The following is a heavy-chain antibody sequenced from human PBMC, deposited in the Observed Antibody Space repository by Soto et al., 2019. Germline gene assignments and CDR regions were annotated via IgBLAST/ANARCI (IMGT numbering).Heavy chain of an antibody. V-gene: IGHV3-30-3*01. CDR1: GFTFSSYA. D-gene: IGHD7-27*01. J-gene: IGHJ4*02. CDR3: ARDEGEAGDLFDY. Sequence: GGSLRLSCAASGFTFSSYAMHWVRQAPGKGLEWVAVISYDGSNKYYADSVKGRFTISRDNSKNTLYLQMNSLRAEDTAVYYCARDEGEAGDLFDYWGQGTLVTVSS. CDR2: ISYDGSNK.